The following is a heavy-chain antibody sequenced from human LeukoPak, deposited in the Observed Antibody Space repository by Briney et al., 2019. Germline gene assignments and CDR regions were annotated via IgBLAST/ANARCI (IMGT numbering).Heavy chain of an antibody. D-gene: IGHD3-10*01. CDR3: ARGVRYYYGSGSSINDY. Sequence: PSETLSLTCAVYGGFFSGYYWSWIRQPPGKGLEWIGEINHSGSTNYNPSLKSRVTISVDTSKNQFSLKLSSVTAADTAVYYCARGVRYYYGSGSSINDYWGQGTLVTVSS. V-gene: IGHV4-34*01. CDR1: GGFFSGYY. CDR2: INHSGST. J-gene: IGHJ4*02.